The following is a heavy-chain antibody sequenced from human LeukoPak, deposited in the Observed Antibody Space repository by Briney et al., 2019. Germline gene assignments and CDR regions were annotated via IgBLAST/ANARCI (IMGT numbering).Heavy chain of an antibody. Sequence: GSLRLSCEGSGFVFSSYSMNWVRQAPGKGLEWIGSIYYSGSTYYNPYLKSRVTISVDTSKNQFYLKLSSVTAADTAVYYCASVDTYYYYYMDVWGKGTTVTVSS. V-gene: IGHV4-39*07. CDR2: IYYSGST. D-gene: IGHD5-18*01. J-gene: IGHJ6*03. CDR1: GFVFSSYS. CDR3: ASVDTYYYYYMDV.